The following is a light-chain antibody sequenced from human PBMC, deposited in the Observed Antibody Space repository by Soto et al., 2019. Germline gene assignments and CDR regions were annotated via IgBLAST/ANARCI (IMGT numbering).Light chain of an antibody. V-gene: IGKV3-20*01. Sequence: ESVLTQYPGTMYLSPGERASLACRASQSVSRSYLAWYQQKTGQAPRLLIYGASSRATGIPDRFSGSGSGTAFTLTSSRMEPEDFAVYYCQQYGRSITTGQGKRLEI. CDR1: QSVSRSY. CDR3: QQYGRSIT. CDR2: GAS. J-gene: IGKJ5*01.